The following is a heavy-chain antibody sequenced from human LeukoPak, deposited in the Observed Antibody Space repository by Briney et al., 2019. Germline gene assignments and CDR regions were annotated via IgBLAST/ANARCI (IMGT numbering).Heavy chain of an antibody. CDR3: AKDRDPIQRTHFDY. Sequence: PGGSLRLSCAASGFTFNSYAMSWVRQAPGKGLEWVSAISGSGGSTYYADSVKGRFTISRDYSKNTLFLQMSSLRAEDTAVYYCAKDRDPIQRTHFDYWGQGTLVTVSS. J-gene: IGHJ4*02. CDR2: ISGSGGST. V-gene: IGHV3-23*01. CDR1: GFTFNSYA. D-gene: IGHD5-18*01.